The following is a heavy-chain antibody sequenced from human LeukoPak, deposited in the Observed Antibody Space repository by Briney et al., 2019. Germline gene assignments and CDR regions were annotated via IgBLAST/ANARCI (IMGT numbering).Heavy chain of an antibody. CDR3: ARVRDLGCSGGSCYDNYYYGMDV. J-gene: IGHJ6*04. CDR2: TYYSGST. Sequence: PSETLSLTCTVSGGSISSYYWSWIRQPPGKGLEWIGYTYYSGSTNYNPSLKSRVTISVDTSKNQFSLKLSSVTAADTAVYYCARVRDLGCSGGSCYDNYYYGMDVWGKGTTVTVSS. CDR1: GGSISSYY. V-gene: IGHV4-59*01. D-gene: IGHD2-15*01.